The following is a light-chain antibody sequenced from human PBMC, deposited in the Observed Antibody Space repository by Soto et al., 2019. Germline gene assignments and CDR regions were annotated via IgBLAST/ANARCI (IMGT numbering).Light chain of an antibody. Sequence: EIVLTQSPGTLSLSPGARATLSCRASQSVSSSYLAWYQQKPGQAPRLLIYGASSRATGIPDRFSGSGSGTDLTLTISRLEPEDFAVYYCQQYGTSPITFGGGTKVEIK. CDR2: GAS. CDR1: QSVSSSY. V-gene: IGKV3-20*01. J-gene: IGKJ4*01. CDR3: QQYGTSPIT.